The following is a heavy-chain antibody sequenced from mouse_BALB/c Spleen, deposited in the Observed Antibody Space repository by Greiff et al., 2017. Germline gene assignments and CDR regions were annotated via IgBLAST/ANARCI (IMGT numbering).Heavy chain of an antibody. D-gene: IGHD2-1*01. Sequence: DVMLVESGGGLVQPGGSRKLSCAASGFTFSSFGMHWVRQAPEKGLEWVAYISSGSSTIYYADTVKGRFTISRDNPKNTLFLQMTSLRSEDTAMYYCAHGNLGAMDYWGQGTSVTVSS. CDR1: GFTFSSFG. V-gene: IGHV5-17*02. J-gene: IGHJ4*01. CDR3: AHGNLGAMDY. CDR2: ISSGSSTI.